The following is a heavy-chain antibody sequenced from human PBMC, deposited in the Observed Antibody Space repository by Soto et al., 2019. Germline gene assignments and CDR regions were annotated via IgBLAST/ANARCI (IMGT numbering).Heavy chain of an antibody. CDR3: ARYFRGSGRYFFDY. Sequence: GWSLRLSCVSSVFTFISSFMGWVRQAPGKGLEWVANINQDGGGTYYVDSVEGRFTISRDNAKDSLYLQMNSLRGEDTAVYYCARYFRGSGRYFFDYWGQGTLVTVSS. D-gene: IGHD6-19*01. CDR1: VFTFISSF. J-gene: IGHJ4*02. CDR2: INQDGGGT. V-gene: IGHV3-7*03.